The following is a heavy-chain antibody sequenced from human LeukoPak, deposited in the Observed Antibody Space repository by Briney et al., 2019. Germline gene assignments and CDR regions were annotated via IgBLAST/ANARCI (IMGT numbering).Heavy chain of an antibody. CDR1: GGSISSGGYS. Sequence: SETLSLTCAVSGGSISSGGYSWSWIRQPPGRGLEWIGYVYHSGSTYYNPSLKSRVTISVDRSKNQFSLKLSSVTAADTAVYYCARAATVTTDYFDYWGQGTLVTVSS. D-gene: IGHD4-17*01. CDR2: VYHSGST. J-gene: IGHJ4*02. V-gene: IGHV4-30-2*01. CDR3: ARAATVTTDYFDY.